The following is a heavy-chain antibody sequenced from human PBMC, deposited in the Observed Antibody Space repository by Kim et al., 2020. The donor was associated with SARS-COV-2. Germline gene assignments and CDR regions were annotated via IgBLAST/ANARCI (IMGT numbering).Heavy chain of an antibody. Sequence: GGSLRLSCAASGFTFSSYAMSWVRQAPGKGLEWVSAISGSGGSTYYADSVKGRFTISRDNSKNTLYLQMNSLRAEDTAVYYCAKSTYYDFWSGYPGVLDYWGHGTLVTVSS. CDR3: AKSTYYDFWSGYPGVLDY. CDR1: GFTFSSYA. CDR2: ISGSGGST. J-gene: IGHJ4*01. D-gene: IGHD3-3*01. V-gene: IGHV3-23*01.